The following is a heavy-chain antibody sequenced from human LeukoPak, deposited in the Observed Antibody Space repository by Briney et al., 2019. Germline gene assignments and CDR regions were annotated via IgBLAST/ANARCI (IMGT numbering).Heavy chain of an antibody. CDR1: GFTFSDSA. D-gene: IGHD4-23*01. Sequence: GGSLRLSCAASGFTFSDSAIHWVRQASGKGLEWVARIKTKAESYATAYVASVKGRFTISRADSKNTAYLKMDSLKTEDTTMYYCARLSGGNADAYYYGLDVWGQGTTVTVSS. V-gene: IGHV3-73*01. J-gene: IGHJ6*02. CDR3: ARLSGGNADAYYYGLDV. CDR2: IKTKAESYAT.